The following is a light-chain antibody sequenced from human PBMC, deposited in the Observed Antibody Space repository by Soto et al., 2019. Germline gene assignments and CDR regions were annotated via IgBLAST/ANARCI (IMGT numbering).Light chain of an antibody. CDR3: QQYNNWPRMYT. J-gene: IGKJ2*01. V-gene: IGKV3D-15*01. CDR2: GAS. Sequence: EIVMTQSPATLSVSPGERATLSCRASQSVSSNLAWYQQKPGQAPRLLIYGASIRATGIPARFSGSGSGTEFTLTISSLQSEDFAVYYCQQYNNWPRMYTFGQGTKLEIK. CDR1: QSVSSN.